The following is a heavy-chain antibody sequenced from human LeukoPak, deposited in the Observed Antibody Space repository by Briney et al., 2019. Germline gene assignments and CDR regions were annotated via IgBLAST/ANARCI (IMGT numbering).Heavy chain of an antibody. J-gene: IGHJ4*02. CDR3: VKRSGLYFDY. V-gene: IGHV3-23*01. D-gene: IGHD1-26*01. Sequence: GGSLRLSCAASGFTFSSYAMSWVRQAPGKGLEWVSAISGSGGSTYYADSVKGRFTISRDNSKNTVNLQMSSLRAEDTAVYYCVKRSGLYFDYWGQGILVTVSS. CDR1: GFTFSSYA. CDR2: ISGSGGST.